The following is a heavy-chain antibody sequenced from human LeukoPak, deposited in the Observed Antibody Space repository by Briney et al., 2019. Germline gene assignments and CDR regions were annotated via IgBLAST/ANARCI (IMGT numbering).Heavy chain of an antibody. CDR2: ISNSGGRI. CDR3: AKDLTGSGSYYGAFDI. J-gene: IGHJ3*02. Sequence: GGSLRLSCAASGFSFISYAMSWVRQAPGKGLEWVAGISNSGGRIYLADSVKGRFTISRDNSKNTLYLQMNSLRAEDTAVYYCAKDLTGSGSYYGAFDIWGQGTMVTVSS. V-gene: IGHV3-23*01. CDR1: GFSFISYA. D-gene: IGHD3-10*01.